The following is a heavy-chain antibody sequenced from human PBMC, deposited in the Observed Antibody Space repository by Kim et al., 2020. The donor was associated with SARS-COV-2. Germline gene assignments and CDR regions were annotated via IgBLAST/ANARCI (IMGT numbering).Heavy chain of an antibody. V-gene: IGHV1-2*06. CDR3: AREAEITSFGAVMGYGMEV. D-gene: IGHD3-3*01. Sequence: ASVKVSCKASGYAFSDSYIHWVRQAPGQGLEWVGRINPNNGGTNYAQKFQGRVTMTRDTSTTTAYMELSGLRSDDTAVYYCAREAEITSFGAVMGYGMEVWGQGTTVTVSS. CDR2: INPNNGGT. J-gene: IGHJ6*02. CDR1: GYAFSDSY.